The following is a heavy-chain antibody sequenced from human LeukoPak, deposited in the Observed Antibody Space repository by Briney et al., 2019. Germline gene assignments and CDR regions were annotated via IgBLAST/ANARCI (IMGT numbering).Heavy chain of an antibody. V-gene: IGHV1-8*03. CDR2: MNPNSGNT. J-gene: IGHJ4*02. Sequence: ASVKVSCKASGYTFTSYDINWVRQATGQGLEWMGWMNPNSGNTGYAQKFQGRVTITTDESTSTAYMELSSLRSEDTAVYYCARDRSSSWSTFDYWGQGTLVTVSS. CDR3: ARDRSSSWSTFDY. D-gene: IGHD6-13*01. CDR1: GYTFTSYD.